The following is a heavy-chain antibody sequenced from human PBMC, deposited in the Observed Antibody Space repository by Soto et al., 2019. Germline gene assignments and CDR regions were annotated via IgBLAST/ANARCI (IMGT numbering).Heavy chain of an antibody. J-gene: IGHJ6*02. CDR2: INPNSGGT. Sequence: ASVKVSCKASGYTFTGYYMHWVRQAPGQGLEWMGWINPNSGGTNYAQKFQGRVTMTRDTSISTAYMGLSRLRSDVTAVYYCAREEVQAAYYYYGMDVWGQGTTVTVSS. CDR3: AREEVQAAYYYYGMDV. CDR1: GYTFTGYY. V-gene: IGHV1-2*02. D-gene: IGHD2-2*01.